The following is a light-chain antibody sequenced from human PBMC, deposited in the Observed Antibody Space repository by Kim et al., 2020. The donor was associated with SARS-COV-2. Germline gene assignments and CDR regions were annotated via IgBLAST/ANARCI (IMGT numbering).Light chain of an antibody. V-gene: IGLV2-11*03. Sequence: GQSLTLSCPVTSSDVGVYNYVSLYQQHPGKAPKLMIYEVSKRPSGVPNRFSRSKSGHTASLTLSGLQAEDEAPYYCCSYAGSNTVEFGGGTQLTVL. CDR2: EVS. CDR3: CSYAGSNTVE. J-gene: IGLJ2*01. CDR1: SSDVGVYNY.